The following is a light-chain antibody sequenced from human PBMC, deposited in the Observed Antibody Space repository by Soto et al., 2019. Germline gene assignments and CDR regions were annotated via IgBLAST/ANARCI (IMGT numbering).Light chain of an antibody. J-gene: IGLJ7*01. CDR1: SSGVGGYKF. CDR3: GSYTGSIYV. V-gene: IGLV2-14*01. Sequence: QSVLTQPASVSGSPGQSITISCTGTSSGVGGYKFVSWYQQHPGKAPKLMIYEVSNRPSGVSSRFSGSKSGNTASLTISGLQAEDEADYYCGSYTGSIYVFGPGTQLTVL. CDR2: EVS.